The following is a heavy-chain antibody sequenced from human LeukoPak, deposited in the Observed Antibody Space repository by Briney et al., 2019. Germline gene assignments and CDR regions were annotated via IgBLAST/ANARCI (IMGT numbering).Heavy chain of an antibody. CDR2: INPNSGGT. J-gene: IGHJ4*02. Sequence: GASVKVSCKASGYTFTGYYMHWVRQAPGQGLEWMGWINPNSGGTNYAQKFQGRVTKTRDTSISTAYMELSRLRSDDTAVYYCARDMEGLVVVPAAIDYWGQGTLVTVSS. D-gene: IGHD2-2*01. V-gene: IGHV1-2*02. CDR1: GYTFTGYY. CDR3: ARDMEGLVVVPAAIDY.